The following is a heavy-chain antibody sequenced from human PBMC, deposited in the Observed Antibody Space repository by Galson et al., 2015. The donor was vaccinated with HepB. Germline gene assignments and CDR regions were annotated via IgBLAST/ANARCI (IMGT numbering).Heavy chain of an antibody. CDR1: GGTFSSYT. J-gene: IGHJ4*02. V-gene: IGHV1-69*02. CDR3: ARSTLTRDCGGDCYSLYYFDY. CDR2: IIPILGIA. Sequence: SVKVSCKASGGTFSSYTISWVRQAPGQGLEWMGRIIPILGIANYAQKFQGRVTITADKSTSTAYMELSSLRSEDTAVYYCARSTLTRDCGGDCYSLYYFDYWGQGTLVTVSS. D-gene: IGHD2-21*02.